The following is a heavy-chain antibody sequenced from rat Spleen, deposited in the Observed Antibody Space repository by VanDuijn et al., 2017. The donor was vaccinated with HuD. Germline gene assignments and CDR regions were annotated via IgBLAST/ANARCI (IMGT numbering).Heavy chain of an antibody. CDR3: ATDSRDYFNY. J-gene: IGHJ2*01. Sequence: EVQLAESGGGLVQPGRSMKLSCTALGFTFSNYYMAWVRQAPTKGLEWVASISNGGGNTYYRDSVKGRFTISRDNAKSTLYLQMDSLRSEDTATYYCATDSRDYFNYWGQGVLVTVSS. D-gene: IGHD1-11*01. V-gene: IGHV5-25*01. CDR2: ISNGGGNT. CDR1: GFTFSNYY.